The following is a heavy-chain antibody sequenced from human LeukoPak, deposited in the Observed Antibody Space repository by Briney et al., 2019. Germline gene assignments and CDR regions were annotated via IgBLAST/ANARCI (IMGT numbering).Heavy chain of an antibody. CDR2: ISNGGNE. D-gene: IGHD2-2*01. J-gene: IGHJ4*02. Sequence: GRSLRLSCAASGFTFSGYGMNWVRQAPGKGLEWVAGISNGGNEFYADSVKGRFTISRDNSKNTLYLQMNSLRAEDTAVYYCAKDNQLLSYYFDYWGQGTLVTVSS. CDR3: AKDNQLLSYYFDY. V-gene: IGHV3-30*07. CDR1: GFTFSGYG.